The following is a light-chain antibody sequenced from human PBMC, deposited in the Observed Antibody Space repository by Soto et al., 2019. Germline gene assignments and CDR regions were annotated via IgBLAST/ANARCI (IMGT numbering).Light chain of an antibody. CDR1: SSDVGGYNY. CDR3: SSYTSISTLS. Sequence: QSVLTQPASVSGSPGQSITISCTGTSSDVGGYNYVSWYQQHPGKAPKLMIYDVSNRPSGVSNRFSGSKSGNTASLTISGLQAEDEADYYCSSYTSISTLSFGTGTKVTVL. CDR2: DVS. V-gene: IGLV2-14*01. J-gene: IGLJ1*01.